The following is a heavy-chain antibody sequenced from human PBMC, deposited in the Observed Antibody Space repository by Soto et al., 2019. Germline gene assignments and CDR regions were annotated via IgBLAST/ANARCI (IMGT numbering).Heavy chain of an antibody. CDR3: ARDARMPTDLGGYYYYALDV. CDR1: GGSVSSASYY. Sequence: QVQLQESGPGLVKPSETLSLTCTVSGGSVSSASYYWSWIRQPLGRGLEWIGYIYYTGSTNLNPSLNGRLAMSVDTSKNHFSLRLHSATAADTAIYFCARDARMPTDLGGYYYYALDVWGPGTTVTGSS. D-gene: IGHD4-4*01. V-gene: IGHV4-61*03. CDR2: IYYTGST. J-gene: IGHJ6*02.